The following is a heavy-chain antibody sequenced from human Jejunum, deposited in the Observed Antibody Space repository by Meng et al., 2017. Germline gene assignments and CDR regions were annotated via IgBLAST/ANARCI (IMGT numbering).Heavy chain of an antibody. CDR1: GFTFSTNY. CDR2: SGRSADT. V-gene: IGHV3-23*01. Sequence: GGSLRPSCAASGFTFSTNYMSWVRRAPGRGLEWVSVSGRSADTYYAYSVKGRFTISRDKSKSTLFLDMNSLGAEDTAIYYCAKHLSGSYTFDSWGQGTLVTVSS. D-gene: IGHD1-26*01. J-gene: IGHJ4*02. CDR3: AKHLSGSYTFDS.